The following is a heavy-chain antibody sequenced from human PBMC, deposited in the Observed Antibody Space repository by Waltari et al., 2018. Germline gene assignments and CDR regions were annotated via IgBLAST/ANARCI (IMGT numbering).Heavy chain of an antibody. CDR3: AKYCSGGSCYVARWFDP. V-gene: IGHV3-7*01. CDR1: VFTVSCYW. CDR2: IKQDGSEK. D-gene: IGHD2-15*01. Sequence: EAPPVESGGRLAQPAGALTVSCAASVFTVSCYWLSWVRQAPGQGLEWVANIKQDGSEKYYMDSVKGRFTISRDNAKNSLYLQMNSLRAEDTAVYYCAKYCSGGSCYVARWFDPWGQGTLVTVSS. J-gene: IGHJ5*02.